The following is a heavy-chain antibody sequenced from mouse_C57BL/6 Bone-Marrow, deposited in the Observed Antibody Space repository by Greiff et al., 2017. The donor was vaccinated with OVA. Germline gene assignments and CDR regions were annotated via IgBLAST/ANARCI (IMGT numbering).Heavy chain of an antibody. D-gene: IGHD1-1*01. CDR2: IDPANDNT. CDR1: GFNIKNTY. Sequence: EVQLQQSVAELVRPGASVKLSCTASGFNIKNTYMHWVKQRPEQGLEWIGRIDPANDNTKYAPKFQGKATMTADTSSNTAYLQLSSLSSEDTAVYCCARGHFGSSFYAMDYWGQGTSVTVSS. CDR3: ARGHFGSSFYAMDY. V-gene: IGHV14-3*01. J-gene: IGHJ4*01.